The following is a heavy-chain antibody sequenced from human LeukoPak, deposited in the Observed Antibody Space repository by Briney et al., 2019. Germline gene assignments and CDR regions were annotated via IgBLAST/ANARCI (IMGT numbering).Heavy chain of an antibody. V-gene: IGHV3-21*01. J-gene: IGHJ4*02. Sequence: GGSLRLSCAASGFTFSSYSMNWVRQAPGKGLEWVSSISSSSSYIYYADSVKGRFTISRDNAKNSLYLQMNSLRAEDTAVYYCARGSYDSSGYYYTDYWGQGTLVIVSS. D-gene: IGHD3-22*01. CDR3: ARGSYDSSGYYYTDY. CDR2: ISSSSSYI. CDR1: GFTFSSYS.